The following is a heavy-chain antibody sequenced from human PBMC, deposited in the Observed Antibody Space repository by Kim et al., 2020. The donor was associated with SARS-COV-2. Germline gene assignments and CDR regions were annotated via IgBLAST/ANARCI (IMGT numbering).Heavy chain of an antibody. CDR3: ARPLWEGMAHHDAFDI. CDR1: GFTFSSYA. V-gene: IGHV3-64*01. D-gene: IGHD1-26*01. J-gene: IGHJ3*02. Sequence: GGSLRLSCAASGFTFSSYAMHWVRQAPGKGLEYVSAISSNGGSTYYANSVKGRFTISRDNSKNTLYLQMGSLRAEDMAVYYCARPLWEGMAHHDAFDIWGQGTMVTVSS. CDR2: ISSNGGST.